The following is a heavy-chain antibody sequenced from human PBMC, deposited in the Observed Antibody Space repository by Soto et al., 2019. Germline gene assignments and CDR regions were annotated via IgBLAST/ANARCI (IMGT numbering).Heavy chain of an antibody. J-gene: IGHJ4*02. V-gene: IGHV4-39*01. CDR2: IYYSGST. Sequence: SETLSLTCTVSGGSISSSSYYWGWIRQPPGKGLEWIGSIYYSGSTYYNPSLKSRVTISVDTSKNQFSLKLSSVTAADTAVYYCASLSTSCYACLGYWGQGTLVTVSS. CDR1: GGSISSSSYY. D-gene: IGHD2-2*01. CDR3: ASLSTSCYACLGY.